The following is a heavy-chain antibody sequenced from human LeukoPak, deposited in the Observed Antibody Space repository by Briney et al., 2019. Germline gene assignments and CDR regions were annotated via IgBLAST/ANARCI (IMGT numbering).Heavy chain of an antibody. CDR2: INHSGST. CDR1: GGSFSGYY. V-gene: IGHV4-34*01. CDR3: ARYYPPLYYDIDYGMDV. J-gene: IGHJ6*02. D-gene: IGHD3-9*01. Sequence: SETLSLTCAVYGGSFSGYYWSWIRQPPGKGLEWIGEINHSGSTNYNPSLKSRVTISVDTSKNQFSLKLSSVTAADTAVYYCARYYPPLYYDIDYGMDVWGQGTTVTVSS.